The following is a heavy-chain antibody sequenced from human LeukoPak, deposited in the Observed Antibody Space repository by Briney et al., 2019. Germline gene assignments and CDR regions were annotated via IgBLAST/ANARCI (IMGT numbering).Heavy chain of an antibody. CDR3: AKDQGSYWGYFEY. CDR1: GFTFSSYG. J-gene: IGHJ4*02. CDR2: ISGSGGST. D-gene: IGHD1-26*01. V-gene: IGHV3-23*01. Sequence: GGSLRLSCAASGFTFSSYGMSWVRQAPGKGLEWVSAISGSGGSTYYADSVKGRFTISRDNSKNTLYLQMNSLRAEDTAVYYCAKDQGSYWGYFEYWGQGTLVTVSS.